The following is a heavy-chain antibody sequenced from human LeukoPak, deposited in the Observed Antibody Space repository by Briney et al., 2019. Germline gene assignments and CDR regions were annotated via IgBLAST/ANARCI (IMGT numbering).Heavy chain of an antibody. CDR1: GFTFSTYA. CDR2: ISGSGGSA. V-gene: IGHV3-23*01. D-gene: IGHD3-3*01. CDR3: AKEGMSNYDFWSGLMSYYFDY. Sequence: GGSLRLSCAASGFTFSTYAMNWVRQAPGQGLEWVSAISGSGGSAYSADSVKGRLTISRDNSKNTLYLQMNSLRAEDTAVYYCAKEGMSNYDFWSGLMSYYFDYWGQGTLVTVSS. J-gene: IGHJ4*02.